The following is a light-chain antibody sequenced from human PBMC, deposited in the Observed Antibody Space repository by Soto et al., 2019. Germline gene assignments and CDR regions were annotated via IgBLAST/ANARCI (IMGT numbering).Light chain of an antibody. Sequence: EIVLTQSPGTLSLSPGERATLSCRASQSVSSTYLAWYQHKPGQAPRLLLFGTSNRATGIPDRFSGSGSGTGFTLTITRLEPEDFAVYYCQQYGHSPRTFGQGTKVEVK. CDR1: QSVSSTY. V-gene: IGKV3-20*01. J-gene: IGKJ1*01. CDR3: QQYGHSPRT. CDR2: GTS.